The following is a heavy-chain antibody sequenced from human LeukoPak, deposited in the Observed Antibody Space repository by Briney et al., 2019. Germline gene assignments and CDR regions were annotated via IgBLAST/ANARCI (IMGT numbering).Heavy chain of an antibody. D-gene: IGHD3-10*01. V-gene: IGHV1-18*01. CDR2: ISAYNGNT. Sequence: ASVKLSCTASGYTFTSYGIRWVRQAPGQGHEWMGWISAYNGNTNYAQKLQGRVTMTTDTSTSTAYMELRSLRSDDTAVYYCAREGNVWSAGNFDYWGQGTLVTVSS. J-gene: IGHJ4*02. CDR3: AREGNVWSAGNFDY. CDR1: GYTFTSYG.